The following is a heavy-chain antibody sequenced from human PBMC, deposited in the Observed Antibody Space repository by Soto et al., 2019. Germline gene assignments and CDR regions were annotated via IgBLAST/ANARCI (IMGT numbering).Heavy chain of an antibody. D-gene: IGHD6-13*01. J-gene: IGHJ3*02. CDR2: IWYDGSNK. CDR1: GFTFSSYG. CDR3: ARDSIAAAGAFDI. Sequence: GGSLRLSCAASGFTFSSYGMHWVRQAPGKGLEWVAVIWYDGSNKYYADSVKGRFTISRDNSKNTLYLQMNSLRAEDTAVYYCARDSIAAAGAFDIWGQGTMVTVSS. V-gene: IGHV3-33*01.